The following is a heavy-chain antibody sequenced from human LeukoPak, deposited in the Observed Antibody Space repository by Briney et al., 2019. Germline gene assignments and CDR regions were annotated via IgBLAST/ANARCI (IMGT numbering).Heavy chain of an antibody. V-gene: IGHV1-46*01. Sequence: GGSLRLSCAASGFTFSSYAMSWVRQAPGQGLEWMGIINPSGGSTSYAQKFQGRVTMTRDMSTSTVYMELSSLRSEDTAVYYCARGGGYYFDYWGQGTLVTVSS. CDR1: GFTFSSYA. J-gene: IGHJ4*02. CDR2: INPSGGST. D-gene: IGHD6-25*01. CDR3: ARGGGYYFDY.